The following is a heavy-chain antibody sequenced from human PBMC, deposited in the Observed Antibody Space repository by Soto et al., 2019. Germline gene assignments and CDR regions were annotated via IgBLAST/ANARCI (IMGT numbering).Heavy chain of an antibody. J-gene: IGHJ4*02. V-gene: IGHV1-8*01. D-gene: IGHD4-4*01. CDR2: MNPNSGNT. CDR3: ARAQGATVNNSYY. CDR1: GYSFTSYD. Sequence: ASVKVSCKASGYSFTSYDMNWVRQAPGQGLEWMGWMNPNSGNTGYAQKFQGRVTMTRNTSISTAYMELSSLRYEDTAVYFCARAQGATVNNSYYWGQGTLVTVSS.